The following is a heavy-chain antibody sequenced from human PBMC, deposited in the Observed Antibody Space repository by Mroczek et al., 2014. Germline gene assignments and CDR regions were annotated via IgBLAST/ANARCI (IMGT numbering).Heavy chain of an antibody. D-gene: IGHD3-22*01. CDR3: ASHGAHSSGYYGYYFDY. J-gene: IGHJ4*02. CDR2: IYYSGST. Sequence: QVQLQESGPGLVKPSQTLSLTCTVSGGSISSGGYYWSWIRQHPGKGLEWIGYIYYSGSTYYNPSLKSRVTISVDTSKNQFSLKLSSVTAADTAVYYCASHGAHSSGYYGYYFDYWGQGTLVTVSS. CDR1: GGSISSGGYY. V-gene: IGHV4-31*03.